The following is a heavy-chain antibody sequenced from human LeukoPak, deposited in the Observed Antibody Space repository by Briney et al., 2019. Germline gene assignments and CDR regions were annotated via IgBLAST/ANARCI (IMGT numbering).Heavy chain of an antibody. CDR3: AKDWGSSDAFDI. V-gene: IGHV3-30*18. Sequence: GGSLRLSCAASGFTFSSYGMHWVRQAPGKGLEWVAVISYDGSNKYYADSVKGRFTISRDNSENTLYLQMNSLRAEDTAVYYCAKDWGSSDAFDIWGQGTMVTVSS. J-gene: IGHJ3*02. D-gene: IGHD6-6*01. CDR1: GFTFSSYG. CDR2: ISYDGSNK.